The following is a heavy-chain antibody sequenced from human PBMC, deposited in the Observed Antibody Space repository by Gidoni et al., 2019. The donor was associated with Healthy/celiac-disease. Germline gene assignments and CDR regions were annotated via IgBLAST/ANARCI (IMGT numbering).Heavy chain of an antibody. Sequence: QLQLQESGPGLVKPSETLSLTCTVSGGSISSSSYYWGWIRQPPGKGLEWIGSIYYSGSTYYNPSLKSRVTISVDTSKNQFSLKLSSVTAADTAVYYCASDTYYYDSSGQYDAFDIWGQGTMVTVSS. CDR2: IYYSGST. J-gene: IGHJ3*02. CDR3: ASDTYYYDSSGQYDAFDI. CDR1: GGSISSSSYY. D-gene: IGHD3-22*01. V-gene: IGHV4-39*01.